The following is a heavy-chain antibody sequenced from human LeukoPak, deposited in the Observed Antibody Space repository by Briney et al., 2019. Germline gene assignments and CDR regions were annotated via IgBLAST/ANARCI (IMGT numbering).Heavy chain of an antibody. CDR1: GGSISNSGYY. CDR3: ARQGYADFSPRPFDY. J-gene: IGHJ4*02. Sequence: SETLSLTCTVSGGSISNSGYYWGWIRQPPGKGLEWIGCVYYSGNTNYNPSLKNRVTISVDTSKNQFSLKLRSVTAADTAVFYCARQGYADFSPRPFDYWGQGTLVTVSS. CDR2: VYYSGNT. D-gene: IGHD4-17*01. V-gene: IGHV4-39*01.